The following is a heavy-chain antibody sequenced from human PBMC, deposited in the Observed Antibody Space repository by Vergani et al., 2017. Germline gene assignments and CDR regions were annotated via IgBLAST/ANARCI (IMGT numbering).Heavy chain of an antibody. V-gene: IGHV1-2*02. Sequence: QLQLVQSGAEVQKPGAPVNVSCTASGYTFTGYNMHWGRQPPGQGLESMGCINTNSGGTNYEQKFQGRVTMTRDTSISTAYMELSRLRSDDTAVYYCARGQWLHTLSFDYWGQGTLVTVSS. CDR2: INTNSGGT. CDR1: GYTFTGYN. D-gene: IGHD6-19*01. J-gene: IGHJ4*02. CDR3: ARGQWLHTLSFDY.